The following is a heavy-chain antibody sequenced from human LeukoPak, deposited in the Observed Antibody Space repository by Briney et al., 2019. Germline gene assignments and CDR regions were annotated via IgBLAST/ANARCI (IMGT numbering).Heavy chain of an antibody. J-gene: IGHJ4*02. CDR3: ARWTTGSYFDF. D-gene: IGHD4-11*01. Sequence: SETLSLTCTVSSGSISSSDYYWGWIRQPPGKGLEWIGIIYYSGATYSKPSLKSRVTISVDTSKNQFSVKLTSVTAADTALYYCARWTTGSYFDFWGQGTLVTVSS. V-gene: IGHV4-39*01. CDR1: SGSISSSDYY. CDR2: IYYSGAT.